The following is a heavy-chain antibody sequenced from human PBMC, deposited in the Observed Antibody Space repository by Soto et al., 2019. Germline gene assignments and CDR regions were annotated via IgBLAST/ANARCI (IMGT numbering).Heavy chain of an antibody. CDR3: ATQGPSYIVAGSYWFDP. Sequence: SETLSLTCTVSGGSITSSSYYWGWIRQPPGKGLEWIGSIYYSGSTYYNPSLKSRVTISVDTSKNQFSLKLNSVTAADTAVFYCATQGPSYIVAGSYWFDPWGQGTLVTVSS. V-gene: IGHV4-39*01. CDR2: IYYSGST. CDR1: GGSITSSSYY. J-gene: IGHJ5*02. D-gene: IGHD6-19*01.